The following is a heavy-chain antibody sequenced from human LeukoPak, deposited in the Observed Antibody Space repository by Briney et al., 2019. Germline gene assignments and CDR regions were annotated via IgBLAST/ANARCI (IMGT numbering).Heavy chain of an antibody. CDR3: ATLGESNAFDI. D-gene: IGHD3-16*01. CDR1: GYILNELS. V-gene: IGHV1-24*01. CDR2: FDPEDGET. Sequence: ASVKVSCKVSGYILNELSMHWVRQAPGKGLEWMGGFDPEDGETIYAQKFQGRVTMTEDTSTVTAYMELSSLRSEDTAVYYCATLGESNAFDIWGQGTMVTVSS. J-gene: IGHJ3*02.